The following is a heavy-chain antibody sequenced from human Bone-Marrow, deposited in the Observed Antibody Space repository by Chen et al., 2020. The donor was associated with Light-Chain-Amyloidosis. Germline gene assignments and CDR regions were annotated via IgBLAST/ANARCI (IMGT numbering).Heavy chain of an antibody. CDR3: ARRRDGYNFDY. Sequence: EVQLEQSGPEVKKPGESLKISCKGSGYTFPNYWIGWVGQLPGKGLGWMGVIYPDDSDARYSPAFEGQVTISADKSITTAYLQWRSLKASDTAMYYCARRRDGYNFDYWGQGTLVTVSS. V-gene: IGHV5-51*01. CDR2: IYPDDSDA. J-gene: IGHJ4*02. D-gene: IGHD5-12*01. CDR1: GYTFPNYW.